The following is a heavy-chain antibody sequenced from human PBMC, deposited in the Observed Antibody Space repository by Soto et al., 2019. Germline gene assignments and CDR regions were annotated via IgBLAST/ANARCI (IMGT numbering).Heavy chain of an antibody. CDR1: GFTFSSYA. V-gene: IGHV3-23*01. CDR3: AKTGWEYSYGYQVYYYYMDV. CDR2: ISGSGGST. Sequence: GGSLRLSCAASGFTFSSYAMSWVRQAPGKGLEWVSAISGSGGSTYYADSVKGRFTISRDNSKNTLYLQMNSLRAEDTAVYYCAKTGWEYSYGYQVYYYYMDVWGKGTTVTVSS. D-gene: IGHD5-18*01. J-gene: IGHJ6*03.